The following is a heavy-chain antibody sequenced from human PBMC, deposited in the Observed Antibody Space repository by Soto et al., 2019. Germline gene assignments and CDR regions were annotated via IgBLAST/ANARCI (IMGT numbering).Heavy chain of an antibody. CDR3: ARSYNYGSYWYFDL. CDR1: GYTFSDYG. J-gene: IGHJ2*01. D-gene: IGHD3-10*01. Sequence: ASVKVSCKASGYTFSDYGITWVRQAPGQGLEWMGWISISSGNTHFEESLQGRVTMTSDKTSTAYMELWRLRSDDSAMYYCARSYNYGSYWYFDLWGRGTLVIVSS. V-gene: IGHV1-18*04. CDR2: ISISSGNT.